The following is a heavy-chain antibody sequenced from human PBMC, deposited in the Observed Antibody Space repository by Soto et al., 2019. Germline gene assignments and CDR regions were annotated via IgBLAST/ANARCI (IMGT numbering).Heavy chain of an antibody. Sequence: GGSLRLSCAVSGFTFSSFAMNWVRQAPGEGLERVAVISYDGSNKYYADSVKGRFTISRDNSKNTLYLQMNSLRAEDRAVYYCARVPSYYYDSSGLSPKYFDLWGRGTLVTVSS. J-gene: IGHJ2*01. CDR2: ISYDGSNK. CDR3: ARVPSYYYDSSGLSPKYFDL. V-gene: IGHV3-30*03. CDR1: GFTFSSFA. D-gene: IGHD3-22*01.